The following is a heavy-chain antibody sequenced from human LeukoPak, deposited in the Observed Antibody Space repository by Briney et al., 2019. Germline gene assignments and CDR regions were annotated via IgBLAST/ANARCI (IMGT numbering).Heavy chain of an antibody. CDR1: GGTFSSYA. J-gene: IGHJ4*02. Sequence: ASVKVSCKASGGTFSSYAISWVRQAPGQGLEWMGRIIPILGIANYAQKFQGRVTITADKSTSTAYMELSSLRSEDTAVYYCASTVGYCSSTSCYAEFWGQGTLVTVSS. CDR2: IIPILGIA. CDR3: ASTVGYCSSTSCYAEF. D-gene: IGHD2-2*01. V-gene: IGHV1-69*04.